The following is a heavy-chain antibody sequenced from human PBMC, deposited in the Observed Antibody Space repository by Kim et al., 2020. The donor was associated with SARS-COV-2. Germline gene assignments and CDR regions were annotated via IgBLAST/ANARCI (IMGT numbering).Heavy chain of an antibody. Sequence: YVDSVRGRFTISRDNSKNTLYLQMNSLRAEDTAVYYCARGSNSWYSPFDIWGQGTMVTVSS. D-gene: IGHD2-15*01. J-gene: IGHJ3*02. CDR3: ARGSNSWYSPFDI. V-gene: IGHV3-30*01.